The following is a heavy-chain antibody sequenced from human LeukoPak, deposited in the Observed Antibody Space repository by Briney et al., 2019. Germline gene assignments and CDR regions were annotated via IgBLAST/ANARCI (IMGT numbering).Heavy chain of an antibody. J-gene: IGHJ4*02. CDR3: ARRATMLAGGYFDY. Sequence: SETLSLTCIVSGGSISSYYWSWIRQPPGKGLEWIGYIYSSGSTNYNPSLKSRVTISVDTSKNQFSLKLSSVTAADTAVYYCARRATMLAGGYFDYWGQGTLVTVSS. CDR1: GGSISSYY. CDR2: IYSSGST. V-gene: IGHV4-4*09. D-gene: IGHD5-12*01.